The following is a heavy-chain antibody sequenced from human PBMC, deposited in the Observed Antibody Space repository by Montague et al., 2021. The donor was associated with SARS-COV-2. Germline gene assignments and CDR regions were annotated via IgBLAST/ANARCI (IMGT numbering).Heavy chain of an antibody. Sequence: TLSLTCTVSGGSISDGGYSWTWIRQLPGKRLEWIGCIYYSGSTFYNPSLKSRLTTLVDTSKDQFYLKLSSVTAADTAVYYCAKEGGRLQLWLREDDAYALWGQGTLVTVSS. CDR2: IYYSGST. CDR3: AKEGGRLQLWLREDDAYAL. V-gene: IGHV4-31*03. D-gene: IGHD5-18*01. CDR1: GGSISDGGYS. J-gene: IGHJ3*01.